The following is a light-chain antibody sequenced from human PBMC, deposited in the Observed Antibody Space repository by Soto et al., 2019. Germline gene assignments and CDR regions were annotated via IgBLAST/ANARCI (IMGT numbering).Light chain of an antibody. V-gene: IGLV3-21*04. J-gene: IGLJ2*01. CDR1: NIEDKS. Sequence: SYELTQPPSVSVAPGGTARITCGGNNIEDKSVHWFQQMPGQAPVLVIYYDGDRPSGIPKRFSGSNSGNTATLTISRVEAGDEADYYCQVWDSGTDHHVVFGGGTKLTVL. CDR2: YDG. CDR3: QVWDSGTDHHVV.